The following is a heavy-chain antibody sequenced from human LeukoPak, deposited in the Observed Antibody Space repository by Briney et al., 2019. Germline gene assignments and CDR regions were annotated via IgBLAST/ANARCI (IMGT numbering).Heavy chain of an antibody. CDR2: IIPIFGTA. D-gene: IGHD1/OR15-1a*01. CDR1: GGTFSSNA. Sequence: SVKVSCKASGGTFSSNAISWVRQAPGQGLEWMGGIIPIFGTANYAQKFQGRVTITTDESTSTAYMELSSLRSEDTAVYYCARRLVTGTYFDYWGQGTLVTVSS. V-gene: IGHV1-69*05. J-gene: IGHJ4*02. CDR3: ARRLVTGTYFDY.